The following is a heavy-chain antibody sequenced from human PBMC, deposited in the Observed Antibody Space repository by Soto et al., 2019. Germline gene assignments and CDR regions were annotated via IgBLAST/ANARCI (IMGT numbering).Heavy chain of an antibody. J-gene: IGHJ4*02. Sequence: EVQLVESGGGLVQPGGSLRLSCAASGFTFSSYSMIWVRQAPGKGLECISYIDSGGSTIYQADSVKGRFTISRDNAKNSLYLQRNSLRAEDTALYYCARRTSGWYSDYWGLGTLVTVSS. CDR2: IDSGGSTI. V-gene: IGHV3-48*01. CDR1: GFTFSSYS. D-gene: IGHD6-19*01. CDR3: ARRTSGWYSDY.